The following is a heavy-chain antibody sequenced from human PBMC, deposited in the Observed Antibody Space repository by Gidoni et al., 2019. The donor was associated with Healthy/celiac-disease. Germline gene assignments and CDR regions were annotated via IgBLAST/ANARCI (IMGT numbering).Heavy chain of an antibody. J-gene: IGHJ4*02. CDR1: GFTFSSYG. CDR2: IWYDGSNK. Sequence: QVQLVESGGGVVQPGRSLRLSCAASGFTFSSYGMHWVRQAPGKGLEWVAVIWYDGSNKYYADSVKGRFTISRDNSKNTLYLQMNSLRAEDTAVYYCARVRSYGDYGPLDYWGQGTLVTVSS. V-gene: IGHV3-33*01. CDR3: ARVRSYGDYGPLDY. D-gene: IGHD4-17*01.